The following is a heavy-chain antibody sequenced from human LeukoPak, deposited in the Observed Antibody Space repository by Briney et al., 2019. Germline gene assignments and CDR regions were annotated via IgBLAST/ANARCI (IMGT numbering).Heavy chain of an antibody. V-gene: IGHV3-7*01. Sequence: GGSLRLSCVASGFTFSSRDWMTWVRQAPGKGLEWVANIKQDGSEKNYVDSVKGRFTISRDNAKNSLYLQMNSLRAEDSALYYCAREPPYSSSWTVFDSWGQGTLVTVSS. CDR1: GFTFSSRDW. D-gene: IGHD6-13*01. CDR3: AREPPYSSSWTVFDS. CDR2: IKQDGSEK. J-gene: IGHJ4*02.